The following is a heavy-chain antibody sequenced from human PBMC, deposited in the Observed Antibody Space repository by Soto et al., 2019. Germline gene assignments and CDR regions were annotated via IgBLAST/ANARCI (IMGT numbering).Heavy chain of an antibody. Sequence: GGSLRLSCAASGLNFSSYAMSWVRQAPGKGLEWVSAISGSGGSTYYADSVKGRFTISRDNSKNTLYLQMNSLRAEDTAVYYCATALSYSSGWPYWGQGTLVTVSS. D-gene: IGHD6-19*01. CDR2: ISGSGGST. CDR3: ATALSYSSGWPY. J-gene: IGHJ4*02. CDR1: GLNFSSYA. V-gene: IGHV3-23*01.